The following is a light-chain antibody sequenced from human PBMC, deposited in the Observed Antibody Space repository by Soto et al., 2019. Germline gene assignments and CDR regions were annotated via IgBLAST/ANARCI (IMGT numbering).Light chain of an antibody. CDR3: SSYAGSNNFGV. V-gene: IGLV2-8*01. J-gene: IGLJ2*01. Sequence: QSALTQPPSASGSPGQSVTISCTGTSSDVRGYNYVSWYQQHPGKAPKLMIYEVSKRPSGVPDRLSGSKSGNTASLTVSGLQAEDEADYYCSSYAGSNNFGVFGGGTKLTVL. CDR1: SSDVRGYNY. CDR2: EVS.